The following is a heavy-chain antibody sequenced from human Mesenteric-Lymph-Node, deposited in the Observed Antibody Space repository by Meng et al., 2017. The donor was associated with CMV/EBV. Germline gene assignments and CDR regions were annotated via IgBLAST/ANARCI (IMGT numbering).Heavy chain of an antibody. CDR1: GGTFSSYT. V-gene: IGHV1-69*02. J-gene: IGHJ5*02. CDR3: AGGIAAAGSRWFDP. CDR2: IIPILGIA. D-gene: IGHD6-13*01. Sequence: HVQLVQSGAEVKKPGSSVKVSCKASGGTFSSYTISWVRQAPGQGLEWMGRIIPILGIANYAQKFQGRVTITANKFTSTAYMELSSLRSEDTAVYYCAGGIAAAGSRWFDPWGQGTLVTVSS.